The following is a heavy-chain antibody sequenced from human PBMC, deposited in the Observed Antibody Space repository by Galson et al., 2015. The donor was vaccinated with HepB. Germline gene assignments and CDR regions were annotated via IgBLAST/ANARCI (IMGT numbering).Heavy chain of an antibody. CDR1: GYTFTSYD. CDR2: INTNTGNP. CDR3: ARFPKPPRVGY. V-gene: IGHV7-4-1*02. Sequence: SVKVSCKASGYTFTSYDISWVRQAPGQGLERMGWINTNTGNPTYAQGFTGRFVFSLDTPVSTAYLQISSLKAEDTAVYYCARFPKPPRVGYWGQGTLVTVSS. D-gene: IGHD1-26*01. J-gene: IGHJ4*02.